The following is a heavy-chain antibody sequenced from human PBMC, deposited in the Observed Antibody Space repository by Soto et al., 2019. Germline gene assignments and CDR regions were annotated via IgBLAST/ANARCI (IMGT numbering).Heavy chain of an antibody. J-gene: IGHJ5*02. Sequence: VQLVESGGGLVQPGGSPRLSCAASGFTFSNYLMHWVRQVPGKGLVWVSGINSDGSRTSYADSVKGRFTISRDNAKNTLYLQMNSLRAEDTAVYYCAREVYYFDSSGYEGGWFDPWGQGTLVTVSS. CDR1: GFTFSNYL. CDR2: INSDGSRT. D-gene: IGHD3-22*01. V-gene: IGHV3-74*01. CDR3: AREVYYFDSSGYEGGWFDP.